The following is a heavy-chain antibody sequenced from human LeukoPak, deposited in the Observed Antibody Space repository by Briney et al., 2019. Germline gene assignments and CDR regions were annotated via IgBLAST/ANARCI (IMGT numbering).Heavy chain of an antibody. Sequence: SETLSLTCTVSGGSISNYYWSWIRQPPGKGLEWIGYFYYSGSTNYNPSLKSRVTISVDTSKNQFSLKLSSVTAADTAMYYCARGGYCSSSSCYGDDAFDIWGQGTMVTVSS. V-gene: IGHV4-59*01. CDR3: ARGGYCSSSSCYGDDAFDI. D-gene: IGHD2-2*01. J-gene: IGHJ3*02. CDR2: FYYSGST. CDR1: GGSISNYY.